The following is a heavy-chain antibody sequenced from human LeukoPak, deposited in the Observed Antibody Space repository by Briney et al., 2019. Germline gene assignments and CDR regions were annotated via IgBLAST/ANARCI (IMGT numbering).Heavy chain of an antibody. V-gene: IGHV3-53*01. CDR2: IYGGST. CDR3: ANSFQLTTVNY. CDR1: GFTVSDNY. Sequence: GGSLRLSCAASGFTVSDNYMTWVRQAPGKGLEWVSIIYGGSTYYADSVKGRFTISRDNSKNTVYLQMNSLRAEDTAVYYCANSFQLTTVNYWGQGTLVTVSS. J-gene: IGHJ4*02. D-gene: IGHD4-17*01.